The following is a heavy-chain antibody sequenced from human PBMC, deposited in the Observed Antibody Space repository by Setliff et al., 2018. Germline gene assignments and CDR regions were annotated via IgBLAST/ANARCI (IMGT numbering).Heavy chain of an antibody. CDR1: GYTFTSYG. Sequence: ASVKVSCKASGYTFTSYGISWVRQAPGQGLEWMGWINPNSGGTNYAQKFQGWVTMTRDTSISTAYMELSRLRSDDTAVYYCARSNYDILTRNWFDPWGQGALVTV. V-gene: IGHV1-2*04. CDR3: ARSNYDILTRNWFDP. D-gene: IGHD3-9*01. J-gene: IGHJ5*02. CDR2: INPNSGGT.